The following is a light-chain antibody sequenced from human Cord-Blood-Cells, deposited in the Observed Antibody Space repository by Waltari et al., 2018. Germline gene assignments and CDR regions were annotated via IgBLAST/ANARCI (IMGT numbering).Light chain of an antibody. CDR1: SSDVGSYNL. V-gene: IGLV2-23*03. CDR3: CSYAGSSTFEV. J-gene: IGLJ2*01. Sequence: QSALPQPASVSGYPGPSITIHCTGTSSDVGSYNLVSWYQQHPGKAPKLLIYEGSKRPSALSNRFSGSKSGNTASLTISGLQAEDEADYYCCSYAGSSTFEVFGGGTKLTVL. CDR2: EGS.